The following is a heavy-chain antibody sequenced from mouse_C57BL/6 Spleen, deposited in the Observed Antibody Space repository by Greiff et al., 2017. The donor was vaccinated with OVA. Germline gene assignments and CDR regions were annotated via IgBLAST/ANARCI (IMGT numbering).Heavy chain of an antibody. CDR2: IYPRSGNT. D-gene: IGHD2-3*01. Sequence: VQLQQSGAELARPGASVKLSCKASGYTFTSYGISWVKQRTGQGLEWIGEIYPRSGNTYYNEKFKGKATLTADKSSRTAYMELRSLTSEDSAVYFCARGGLNDGYYNWYFDVWGTGTTVTVSA. CDR1: GYTFTSYG. V-gene: IGHV1-81*01. J-gene: IGHJ1*03. CDR3: ARGGLNDGYYNWYFDV.